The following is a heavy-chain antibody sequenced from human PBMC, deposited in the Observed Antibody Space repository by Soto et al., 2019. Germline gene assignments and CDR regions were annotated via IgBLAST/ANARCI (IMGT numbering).Heavy chain of an antibody. CDR1: GGSFSGYC. CDR2: INHSGST. J-gene: IGHJ2*01. CDR3: ARGFQGWDFGVVIITRNWYSDL. Sequence: SETLCLSCAVEGGSFSGYCGSCILQPPGKGLEWIGEINHSGSTNYNPSLKSRVTISVDTSKNQFSLKLSSVTAADTAVYYCARGFQGWDFGVVIITRNWYSDLWGSGTLVPVSS. V-gene: IGHV4-34*01. D-gene: IGHD3-3*01.